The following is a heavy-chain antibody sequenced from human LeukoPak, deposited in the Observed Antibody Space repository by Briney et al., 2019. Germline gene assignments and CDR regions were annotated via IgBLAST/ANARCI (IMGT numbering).Heavy chain of an antibody. V-gene: IGHV3-30-3*01. J-gene: IGHJ5*02. CDR3: ARDPGTTGRRGNWFDP. D-gene: IGHD1-1*01. CDR2: ISYDGNNK. Sequence: GRSLRLSCAVSGLTLSSYAMHWVRQAPGKGLEWVAVISYDGNNKYYADFEKGGFTITRDNSENTLDLKMNGLRAEDTAVYYCARDPGTTGRRGNWFDPWGQGTLVTVSS. CDR1: GLTLSSYA.